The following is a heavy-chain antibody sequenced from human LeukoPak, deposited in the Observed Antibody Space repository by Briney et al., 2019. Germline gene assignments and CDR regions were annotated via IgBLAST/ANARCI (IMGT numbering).Heavy chain of an antibody. CDR3: AREGGSSSWYFDY. CDR2: IYYSGST. D-gene: IGHD6-13*01. CDR1: GGSISNYY. J-gene: IGHJ4*02. Sequence: PSETLSLTCTVSGGSISNYYWSWIRQPPGKGLEWIGYIYYSGSTNYNPSLKSRVTISVDTSKNQFSLKLSSVTAADTAVYYCAREGGSSSWYFDYWGQGTLVTVSS. V-gene: IGHV4-59*01.